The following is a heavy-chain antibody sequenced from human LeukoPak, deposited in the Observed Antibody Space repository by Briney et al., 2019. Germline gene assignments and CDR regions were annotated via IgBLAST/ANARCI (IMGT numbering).Heavy chain of an antibody. V-gene: IGHV4-61*02. D-gene: IGHD3-22*01. CDR2: IYTSGTT. Sequence: SQTLSLTCSVSGDSISSGSFYWSWIRQPAGRGLEWIGRIYTSGTTNYNPSLKSRVTISVDTSKNQFSLKLSSVTAADTAVYYCARQRGLTMIVVVITGGGYFDYWGQGTLVTVSS. J-gene: IGHJ4*02. CDR1: GDSISSGSFY. CDR3: ARQRGLTMIVVVITGGGYFDY.